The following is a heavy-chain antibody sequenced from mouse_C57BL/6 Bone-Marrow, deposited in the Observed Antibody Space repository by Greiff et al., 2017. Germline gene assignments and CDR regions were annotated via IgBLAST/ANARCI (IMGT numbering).Heavy chain of an antibody. D-gene: IGHD1-1*01. J-gene: IGHJ4*01. CDR2: INPNNGGT. CDR3: ARWGTVVAKAMDY. CDR1: GYTFTDYY. Sequence: EVQLQQSGPELVKPGASVKISCKASGYTFTDYYMNWVKQSHGKSLEWIGDINPNNGGTSYNQKFKGKATLTVDKSSSTAYMELRSLTSEDSAVYYCARWGTVVAKAMDYWGQGTSVTVSS. V-gene: IGHV1-26*01.